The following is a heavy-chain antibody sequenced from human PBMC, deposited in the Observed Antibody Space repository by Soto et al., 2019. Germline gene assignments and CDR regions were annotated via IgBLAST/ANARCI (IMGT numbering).Heavy chain of an antibody. J-gene: IGHJ6*02. CDR3: ARSPNYYYYGFDV. CDR1: CGSVSIGDYF. V-gene: IGHV4-61*08. Sequence: SLTCTVSCGSVSIGDYFWSWLRQSPGKRLEWIAYIYYSGSTNYNPSLKSRATISVDTSKSQVSLTLTSMTAADAALYYCARSPNYYYYGFDVWGQGTAVTVSS. D-gene: IGHD3-10*01. CDR2: IYYSGST.